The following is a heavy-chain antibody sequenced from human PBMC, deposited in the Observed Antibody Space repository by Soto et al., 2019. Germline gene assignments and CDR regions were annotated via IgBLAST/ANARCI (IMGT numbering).Heavy chain of an antibody. CDR2: VYSTGGT. J-gene: IGHJ6*02. V-gene: IGHV4-59*08. Sequence: QVQLQQSGPGLVKPSETLSLTCSVSSGPSSSHNWGWIRQPPGRGLEWMGYVYSTGGTSYNPSLKSRVTISADTSTNHSSLPLTSVTAADTAVYYCVRQGIGNLHGLVDVWGQGTKVRVSS. CDR3: VRQGIGNLHGLVDV. D-gene: IGHD1-1*01. CDR1: SGPSSSHN.